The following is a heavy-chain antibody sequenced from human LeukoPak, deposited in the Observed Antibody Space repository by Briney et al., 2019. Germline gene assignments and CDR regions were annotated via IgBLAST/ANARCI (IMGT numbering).Heavy chain of an antibody. D-gene: IGHD3-3*01. J-gene: IGHJ4*02. CDR1: GFTFSDSN. V-gene: IGHV3-73*01. Sequence: GGSLKLSCAASGFTFSDSNMHWVRQASGKGLEWVGRIRSRANNYATAYGASVTGRFTISRDDSKNTAYLQMNSLKTEDTAVFYCTRTPDFWSGYSDWGQGTLVTVSP. CDR2: IRSRANNYAT. CDR3: TRTPDFWSGYSD.